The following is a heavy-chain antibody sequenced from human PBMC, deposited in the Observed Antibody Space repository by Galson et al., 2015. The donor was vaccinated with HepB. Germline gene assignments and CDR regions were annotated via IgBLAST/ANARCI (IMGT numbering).Heavy chain of an antibody. Sequence: SVKVSCKASGYTFTSYAMNWVRQAPGQGLEWMGWINTNTGNPTYAQGFTGRFVFSLDTSVSTAYLQISSLKAEDTAVYYCARVPLGGVRGVRAQNAFDIWGQGTMVTVSS. CDR1: GYTFTSYA. CDR2: INTNTGNP. CDR3: ARVPLGGVRGVRAQNAFDI. D-gene: IGHD3-10*01. V-gene: IGHV7-4-1*02. J-gene: IGHJ3*02.